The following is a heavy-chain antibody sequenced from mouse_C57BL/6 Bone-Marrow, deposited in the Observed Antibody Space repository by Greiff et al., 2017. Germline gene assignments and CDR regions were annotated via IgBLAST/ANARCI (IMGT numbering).Heavy chain of an antibody. V-gene: IGHV5-17*01. Sequence: EVKLVESGGGLVKPGGSLKLSCAASGFTFSDYGMHWVRQAPEKGLEWVAYISSGSSTIYYADTVKGRFTISRDNAKNTLFLQMTSLRSEDTAMYYCARGSFYYGSSWFAYWGQGTLVTVSA. D-gene: IGHD1-1*01. CDR2: ISSGSSTI. CDR1: GFTFSDYG. CDR3: ARGSFYYGSSWFAY. J-gene: IGHJ3*01.